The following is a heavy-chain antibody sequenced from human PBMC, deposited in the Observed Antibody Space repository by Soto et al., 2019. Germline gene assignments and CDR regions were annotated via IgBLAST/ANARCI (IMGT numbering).Heavy chain of an antibody. Sequence: QVQLVESGGGVVQPGRSLRLSCAASGFTFSSYGMHWVRQAPGKGLEWVAVISYDGSNKYYADSVKGRFTISRDNSKNTLYLQMNSLRAEGTAGYYCAKDVGSVPSGGMDVWGQGTTVTVSS. D-gene: IGHD6-19*01. CDR1: GFTFSSYG. V-gene: IGHV3-30*18. CDR2: ISYDGSNK. CDR3: AKDVGSVPSGGMDV. J-gene: IGHJ6*02.